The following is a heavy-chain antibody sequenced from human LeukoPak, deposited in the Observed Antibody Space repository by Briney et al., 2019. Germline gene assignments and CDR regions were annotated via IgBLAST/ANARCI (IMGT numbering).Heavy chain of an antibody. CDR1: GFTFSSYA. CDR2: ISNTGGST. CDR3: AKDVLRGSYYDYYGMDV. Sequence: GGTLRLSCAASGFTFSSYAMTWVRQAPGKGLEWVSSISNTGGSTYYADSVKGRFTISRDNSKNTLYLQMNSLRAEDTAVYCCAKDVLRGSYYDYYGMDVWGQGTTVTVSS. D-gene: IGHD2-15*01. J-gene: IGHJ6*02. V-gene: IGHV3-23*01.